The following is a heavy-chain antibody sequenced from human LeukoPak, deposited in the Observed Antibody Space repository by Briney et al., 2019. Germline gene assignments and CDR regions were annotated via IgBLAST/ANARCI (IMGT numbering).Heavy chain of an antibody. J-gene: IGHJ6*02. CDR2: IYYNGNT. D-gene: IGHD1-26*01. CDR3: ARGRSNYYGMDV. Sequence: PSETLSLTCSVSDGSINCYYWNWIRRPPGKGLEWIGYIYYNGNTNYSPSLKSRVTMSVDTSKNLFSLKVSSVTAADTAVYYCARGRSNYYGMDVWGQGTTVTVSS. CDR1: DGSINCYY. V-gene: IGHV4-59*01.